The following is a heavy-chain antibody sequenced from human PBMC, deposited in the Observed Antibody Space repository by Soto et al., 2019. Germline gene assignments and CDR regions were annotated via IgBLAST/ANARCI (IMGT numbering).Heavy chain of an antibody. V-gene: IGHV6-1*01. D-gene: IGHD5-18*01. CDR3: AGRGYSYGYYYYYGMDV. CDR2: TYYRSKWYN. Sequence: SQTLSLTCAISGDSVSINSAAWNWIRQSPSRGLEWLGRTYYRSKWYNDYAVSVKSRITINPDTSKNQFSLQLNSVTPEDTAVYYCAGRGYSYGYYYYYGMDVWGQGTTVTVSS. CDR1: GDSVSINSAA. J-gene: IGHJ6*02.